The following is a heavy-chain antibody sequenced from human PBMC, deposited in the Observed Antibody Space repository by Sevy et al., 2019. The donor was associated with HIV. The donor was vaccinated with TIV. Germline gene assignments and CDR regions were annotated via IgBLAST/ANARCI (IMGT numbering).Heavy chain of an antibody. D-gene: IGHD4-17*01. CDR3: AKVGDDYGDSYFDY. CDR2: IRYDGSNK. CDR1: AFTFSSYG. V-gene: IGHV3-30*02. J-gene: IGHJ4*02. Sequence: GGSLRLSCAASAFTFSSYGMHWVRQAPGKGLEWVAFIRYDGSNKYYADSVKGRFTISRDNSKNTLYLQMNSLRAEDTAVYYCAKVGDDYGDSYFDYWGQGTLVTVSS.